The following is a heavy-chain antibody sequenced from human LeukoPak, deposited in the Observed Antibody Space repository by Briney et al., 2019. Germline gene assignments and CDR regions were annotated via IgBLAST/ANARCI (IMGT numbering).Heavy chain of an antibody. CDR3: ARALYYYDSSGYYYYYGMDV. CDR2: IYYSGST. V-gene: IGHV4-59*01. CDR1: GGSISSYY. J-gene: IGHJ6*02. D-gene: IGHD3-22*01. Sequence: SETLSLTCTVSGGSISSYYWSWIRQPPGKGLEWIGYIYYSGSTDYNPSLKSRVTISVDTSKNQFSLKLSSVTAADTAVYYCARALYYYDSSGYYYYYGMDVWGQGTTDTVSS.